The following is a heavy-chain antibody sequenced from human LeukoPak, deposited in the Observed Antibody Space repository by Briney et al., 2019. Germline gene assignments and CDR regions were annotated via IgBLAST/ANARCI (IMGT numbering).Heavy chain of an antibody. V-gene: IGHV3-30*02. D-gene: IGHD3-22*01. CDR2: IRYDGSNK. Sequence: GGSLRLSCAASGFTFSSYGMHWVRQAPGKGLEGVAFIRYDGSNKYYADSVKGRFTISRDNSKNTLYMQMNSLRAEDTAVYYCAFRVYYDSSGDDYWGQGTLVTVSS. CDR3: AFRVYYDSSGDDY. CDR1: GFTFSSYG. J-gene: IGHJ4*02.